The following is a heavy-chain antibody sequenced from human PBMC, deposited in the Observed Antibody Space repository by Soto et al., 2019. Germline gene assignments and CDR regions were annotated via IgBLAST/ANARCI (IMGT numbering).Heavy chain of an antibody. J-gene: IGHJ5*02. V-gene: IGHV4-59*01. CDR3: ARAASDDFWGGYPNWFDP. D-gene: IGHD3-3*01. Sequence: SETLSLTCTVSGGSISSYYWSWIRQPPGKGLEWIGYIYYSGSTNYNPSLKSRVTISVDTSKNQFSLKLSSVTAADTAVYYCARAASDDFWGGYPNWFDPWGQGTLVTVSS. CDR2: IYYSGST. CDR1: GGSISSYY.